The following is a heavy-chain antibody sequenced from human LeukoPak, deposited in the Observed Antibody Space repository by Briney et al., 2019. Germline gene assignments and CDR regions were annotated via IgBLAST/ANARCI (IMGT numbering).Heavy chain of an antibody. J-gene: IGHJ4*02. D-gene: IGHD7-27*01. CDR1: GFSIRSSW. CDR3: ARDPAWGAIDY. V-gene: IGHV3-7*01. CDR2: MNEDGSGT. Sequence: GGSLRLSCAVSGFSIRSSWMSWVRQTPGKGLEWVANMNEDGSGTYYVDSVKGRFTVSRDNAKNSLYLQTSSLSAEDTAVYYCARDPAWGAIDYWGQGTLVTVSS.